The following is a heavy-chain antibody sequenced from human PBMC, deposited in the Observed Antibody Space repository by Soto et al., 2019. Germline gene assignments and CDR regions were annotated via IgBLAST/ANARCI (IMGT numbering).Heavy chain of an antibody. Sequence: EVQLVESGGGLVQPGGSLRLSCAASGFTFSSYWMSWVRQAPGKGLEWVANIRQDGSDKYYVDSVKGRFTISRDNSKNSRYLQMNSLRDEDTAIYYCASPQQWLVQRGEFDCWGQGTLVTVSS. J-gene: IGHJ4*02. D-gene: IGHD6-19*01. V-gene: IGHV3-7*05. CDR1: GFTFSSYW. CDR3: ASPQQWLVQRGEFDC. CDR2: IRQDGSDK.